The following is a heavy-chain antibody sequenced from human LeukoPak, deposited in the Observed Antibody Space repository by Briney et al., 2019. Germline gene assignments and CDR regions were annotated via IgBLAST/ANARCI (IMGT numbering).Heavy chain of an antibody. Sequence: SETLSLTCTVSGYSISSGYYWGWIRQPPGKGLEWIGSIYHSGSTYYNPSLKSRVTISVDTSKNQFSLKLSSVTAADTAVYYCARAPPNYGSGSYLIYWGQGTLVTVSS. CDR1: GYSISSGYY. D-gene: IGHD3-10*01. V-gene: IGHV4-38-2*02. J-gene: IGHJ4*02. CDR2: IYHSGST. CDR3: ARAPPNYGSGSYLIY.